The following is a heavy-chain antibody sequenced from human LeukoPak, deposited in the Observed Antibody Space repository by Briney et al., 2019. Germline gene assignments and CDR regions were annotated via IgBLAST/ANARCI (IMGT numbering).Heavy chain of an antibody. CDR2: ISGSGGST. CDR1: GFTFSSYA. J-gene: IGHJ4*02. CDR3: AKVPASSGWMDFDY. V-gene: IGHV3-23*01. D-gene: IGHD6-19*01. Sequence: GGSLRLSCAASGFTFSSYAMSWVSQAPGKGLEWVSAISGSGGSTYYADSVKGRFTISRDNSKNTLYLQMNSLRAEDTAVYYCAKVPASSGWMDFDYWGQGTLVTVSS.